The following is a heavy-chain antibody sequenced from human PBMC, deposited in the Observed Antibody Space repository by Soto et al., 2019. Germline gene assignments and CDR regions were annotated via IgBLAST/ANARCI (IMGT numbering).Heavy chain of an antibody. CDR3: AKVSEIGAAAGYFDY. CDR1: AFTFDVYA. CDR2: ISRNSFSI. Sequence: GGSLRLSCAASAFTFDVYAMHWVRQAPGKGLEWVSGISRNSFSIGYADSVKGRFTISRDNAKNSLYLQMNSLRPEDTALYYCAKVSEIGAAAGYFDYWGQGTLVTVSS. J-gene: IGHJ4*02. D-gene: IGHD6-13*01. V-gene: IGHV3-9*01.